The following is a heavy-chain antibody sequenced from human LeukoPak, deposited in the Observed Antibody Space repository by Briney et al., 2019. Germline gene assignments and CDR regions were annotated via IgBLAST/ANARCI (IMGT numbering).Heavy chain of an antibody. CDR2: IGTYSGST. CDR1: GYTFTSYG. Sequence: ASVKVSCKASGYTFTSYGISWVRQAPGQGLEWMGWIGTYSGSTNYAQKLQGRVTMTTDTSTTTAYMELRSLTSDDTAMYYCARESLAGVKYYYGMDVWGQGTTVTLSS. J-gene: IGHJ6*02. CDR3: ARESLAGVKYYYGMDV. V-gene: IGHV1-18*01. D-gene: IGHD2-8*01.